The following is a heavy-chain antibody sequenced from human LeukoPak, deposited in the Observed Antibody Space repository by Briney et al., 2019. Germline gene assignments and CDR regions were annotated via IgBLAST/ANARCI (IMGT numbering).Heavy chain of an antibody. Sequence: SETLSLTCTVSAGSINSDDYYWSWIRQPAGKGLEWIGRIYSPGTNYNYNPSLKSRATISIDTSKNQFSLRLTSVTAGDTAVYYCARGIGTSYESSRDAFDIWGQGTMVTVSS. CDR3: ARGIGTSYESSRDAFDI. CDR2: IYSPGT. CDR1: AGSINSDDYY. J-gene: IGHJ3*02. D-gene: IGHD3-22*01. V-gene: IGHV4-61*02.